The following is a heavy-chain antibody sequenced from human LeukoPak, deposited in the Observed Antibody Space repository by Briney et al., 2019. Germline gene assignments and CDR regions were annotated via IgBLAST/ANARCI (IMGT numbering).Heavy chain of an antibody. CDR1: GFTFSSYE. CDR2: ITSGGGT. V-gene: IGHV3-23*01. Sequence: GGSLRLSCAASGFTFSSYEMNWVRQAPGQGLEWVSGITSGGGTYYADSVKGRFTISRDNSKNTLYVQMNSLRAEDTAVYYCAKSVGSGSYYNNDCWGQGTLVTVSS. J-gene: IGHJ4*02. D-gene: IGHD3-10*01. CDR3: AKSVGSGSYYNNDC.